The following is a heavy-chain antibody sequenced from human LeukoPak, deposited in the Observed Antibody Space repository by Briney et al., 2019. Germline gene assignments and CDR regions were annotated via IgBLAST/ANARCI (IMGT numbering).Heavy chain of an antibody. CDR3: ARVVMDIVVVPAASHFDY. CDR1: GGSFSGYY. CDR2: IYHSGST. D-gene: IGHD2-2*03. J-gene: IGHJ4*02. Sequence: PSETLSLTCAVYGGSFSGYYWSWIRQPPGKGLEWIGYIYHSGSTYYNPSLKSRVTISVDRSKNQFSLKLSSVTAADTAVYYCARVVMDIVVVPAASHFDYWGQGTLVTVSS. V-gene: IGHV4-34*01.